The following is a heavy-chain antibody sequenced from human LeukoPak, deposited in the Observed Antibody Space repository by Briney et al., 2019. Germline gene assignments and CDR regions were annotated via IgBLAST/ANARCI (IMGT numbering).Heavy chain of an antibody. D-gene: IGHD1-26*01. Sequence: SQTLSLTCTVSGGSISSGSYYWSWIRQPAGKGLEWIGRIYTSGSTNYNPSLKSRVTISVDTSKNQFSLKLSSVTAADTAVYYCARVAVVGATMPSYYYYMDVWGKGTTVTVSS. J-gene: IGHJ6*03. CDR3: ARVAVVGATMPSYYYYMDV. CDR1: GGSISSGSYY. V-gene: IGHV4-61*02. CDR2: IYTSGST.